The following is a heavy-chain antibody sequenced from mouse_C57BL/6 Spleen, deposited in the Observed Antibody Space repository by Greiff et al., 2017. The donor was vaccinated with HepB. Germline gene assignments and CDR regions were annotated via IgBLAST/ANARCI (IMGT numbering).Heavy chain of an antibody. J-gene: IGHJ2*01. Sequence: VQGVESGAELVRPGASVTLSCKASGYTFTDYEMHWVKQTPVHGLEWIGAIDPETGGTAYNQKFKGKAILTADKSSSTAYMELRSLTSEDSAVYYCTRGSGYPFDYWGQGTTLTVSS. CDR1: GYTFTDYE. CDR2: IDPETGGT. CDR3: TRGSGYPFDY. D-gene: IGHD3-2*02. V-gene: IGHV1-15*01.